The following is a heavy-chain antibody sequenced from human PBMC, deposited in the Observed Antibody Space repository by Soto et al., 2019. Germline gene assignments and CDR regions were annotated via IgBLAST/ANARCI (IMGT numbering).Heavy chain of an antibody. CDR2: INHSGST. V-gene: IGHV4-34*01. D-gene: IGHD2-2*01. CDR3: ARGSHCSSTSCYSTFDY. Sequence: SETLSLPCAVYGGSFSGYYWSWIRQPPGKGLEWIGEINHSGSTNYNPSLKSRVTISVDTSKNQFSLKLSSVTAADTAVYYCARGSHCSSTSCYSTFDYWGQGTLVTVSS. J-gene: IGHJ4*02. CDR1: GGSFSGYY.